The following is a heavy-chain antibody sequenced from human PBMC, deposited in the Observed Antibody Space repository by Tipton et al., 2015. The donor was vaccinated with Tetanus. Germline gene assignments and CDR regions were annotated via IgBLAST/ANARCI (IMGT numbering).Heavy chain of an antibody. CDR2: IIPIFGTA. CDR1: GGTFSSYA. CDR3: ARDLFYGDYTRFDY. V-gene: IGHV1-69*06. D-gene: IGHD4-17*01. Sequence: QSGAEVKKPGSSVKVSCRASGGTFSSYAISWVRQAPGQGLEWMGGIIPIFGTANYAQKFQGRVTITADKSTSTAYMELSSLRSEDTAVYYCARDLFYGDYTRFDYWGQGTLVTVSS. J-gene: IGHJ4*02.